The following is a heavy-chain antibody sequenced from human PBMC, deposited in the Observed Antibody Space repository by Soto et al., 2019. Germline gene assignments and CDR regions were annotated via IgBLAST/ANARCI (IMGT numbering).Heavy chain of an antibody. CDR3: ARISNYSYYYYDYMDV. Sequence: QLQLQESGPGLVKPSETLSLTCTVSGGSISSSSYYWGWIRQPPGKGLEWIGSIYYSGSTYYNPSLKSRVTISVDTSKNQFSLKLSSVTAADTAVYYCARISNYSYYYYDYMDVWGKGTTVTVSS. V-gene: IGHV4-39*01. CDR1: GGSISSSSYY. D-gene: IGHD4-4*01. J-gene: IGHJ6*03. CDR2: IYYSGST.